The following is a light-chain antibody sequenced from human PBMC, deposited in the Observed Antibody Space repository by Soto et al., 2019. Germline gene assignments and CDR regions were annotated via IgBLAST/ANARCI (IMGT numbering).Light chain of an antibody. CDR1: QSVSNY. CDR3: LQDINYPWT. Sequence: IRMTQSPSSLSASVGDRVTITCLASQSVSNYLHWYQQKPGKAPNLLIYDASSWQSGVPSRFSGSGSGTDFTLAISSLQPEDSATYYCLQDINYPWTFGQGTKVDIK. CDR2: DAS. V-gene: IGKV1-6*01. J-gene: IGKJ1*01.